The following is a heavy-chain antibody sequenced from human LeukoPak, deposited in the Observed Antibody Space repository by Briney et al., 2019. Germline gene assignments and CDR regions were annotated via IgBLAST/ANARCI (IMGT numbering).Heavy chain of an antibody. V-gene: IGHV5-10-1*01. CDR1: GSSFTTYR. Sequence: GESLQISCMGSGSSFTTYRITWVRPMPGKGLEWMGGIDPSDSYTTYSPSFQGHVTISADKSISTAYLQWSSLKASDTAVYYCARPDCSGGNCYLLTYWGQGSLVTVSS. D-gene: IGHD2-15*01. CDR2: IDPSDSYT. CDR3: ARPDCSGGNCYLLTY. J-gene: IGHJ4*02.